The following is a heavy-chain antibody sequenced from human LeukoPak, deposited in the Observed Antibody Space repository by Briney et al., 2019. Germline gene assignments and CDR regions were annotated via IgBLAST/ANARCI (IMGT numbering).Heavy chain of an antibody. CDR3: ARARTPKNYYYYYYYMDV. Sequence: SETLSLTCTVSGGSISSGSYYWSWIRQPAGKGLEWIGRIYTSGSTNYNPSLKSRVTISVATSKNQFSLKLSSVTAADTAVYYCARARTPKNYYYYYYYMDVWGKGTTVTISS. CDR2: IYTSGST. V-gene: IGHV4-61*02. CDR1: GGSISSGSYY. D-gene: IGHD1-14*01. J-gene: IGHJ6*03.